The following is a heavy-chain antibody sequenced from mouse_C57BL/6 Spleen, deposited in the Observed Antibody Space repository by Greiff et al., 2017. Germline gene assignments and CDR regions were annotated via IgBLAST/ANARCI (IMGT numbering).Heavy chain of an antibody. D-gene: IGHD1-1*01. CDR3: TNYGLYYFDY. CDR1: GYTFTDYE. Sequence: VQLQQSGAELVRPGASVTLSCKASGYTFTDYEMHWVKQTPVHGLEWIGAIDPETGGTAYNQKFKGKAILTADKSSSTAYMELRSLTSEDSAVYHCTNYGLYYFDYWGQGTTLTVSS. J-gene: IGHJ2*01. CDR2: IDPETGGT. V-gene: IGHV1-15*01.